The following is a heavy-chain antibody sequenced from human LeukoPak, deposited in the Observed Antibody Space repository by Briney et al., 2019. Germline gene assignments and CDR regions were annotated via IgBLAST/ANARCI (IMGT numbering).Heavy chain of an antibody. CDR2: IYYSGST. Sequence: SETLSLTCTVSGGSISSYYWSWIRQPPGKGLEWIGYIYYSGSTNYNPSLKSRVTISVDTSKNQFPLKLSSVTAADTAEYYCATTLGIEDAFDIWGQGTMVTVSS. D-gene: IGHD7-27*01. J-gene: IGHJ3*02. V-gene: IGHV4-59*01. CDR3: ATTLGIEDAFDI. CDR1: GGSISSYY.